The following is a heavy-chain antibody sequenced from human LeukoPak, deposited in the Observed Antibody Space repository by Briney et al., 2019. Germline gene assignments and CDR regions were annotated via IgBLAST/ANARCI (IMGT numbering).Heavy chain of an antibody. Sequence: GGSLRLSCAASGFTFSDYYMSWIRQAPGKGLEWVSYISSSGSTIYYADSVKGRFTISRDNAKNSLYLQMNSLKTEDTAVYYCTTDGDSSQYYFDYWGQGTLVTVSS. V-gene: IGHV3-11*01. D-gene: IGHD6-13*01. CDR1: GFTFSDYY. CDR2: ISSSGSTI. J-gene: IGHJ4*02. CDR3: TTDGDSSQYYFDY.